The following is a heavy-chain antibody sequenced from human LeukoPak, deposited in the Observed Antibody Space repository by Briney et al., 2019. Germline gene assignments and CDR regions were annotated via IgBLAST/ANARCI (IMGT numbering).Heavy chain of an antibody. CDR2: MNPNSGNT. CDR1: GYTFTSYD. J-gene: IGHJ5*02. CDR3: ARGRGSGWYKWYWFDP. D-gene: IGHD6-19*01. V-gene: IGHV1-8*01. Sequence: SVKVSCKASGYTFTSYDINWVRQATGQGLEWMGWMNPNSGNTGYAQKFQGRVTMTRNTSISTAYMELSSLRSEDTAVYYCARGRGSGWYKWYWFDPWGQGTLVTVSS.